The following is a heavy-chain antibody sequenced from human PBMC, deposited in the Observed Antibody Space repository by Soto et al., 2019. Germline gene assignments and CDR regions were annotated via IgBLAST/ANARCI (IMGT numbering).Heavy chain of an antibody. CDR3: ARGGGATFTHYYYYMDV. D-gene: IGHD1-26*01. V-gene: IGHV1-3*01. J-gene: IGHJ6*03. Sequence: QVQLVQSGAEVKKPGASVKVSCEASGYTFSTYEMHWVRQAPGQRPEWMGWINGGNGKSKYSETLQGRVTFTRENSASTTYMELTRPRSEDTAVYYCARGGGATFTHYYYYMDVWGTGTTVTVSS. CDR2: INGGNGKS. CDR1: GYTFSTYE.